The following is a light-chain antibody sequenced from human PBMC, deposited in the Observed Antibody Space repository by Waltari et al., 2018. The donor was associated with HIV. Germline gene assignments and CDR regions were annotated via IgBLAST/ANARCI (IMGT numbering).Light chain of an antibody. Sequence: SYELTQSPSLSVSPGQTASITCSGDKLGDQYACWYQQKPGQSPVLVIYEDTKRPSGIPGRMSGSSSGNTATLTIRGTQAVDAPDYYCQAWDTSGWVFGGGTKLTVL. CDR2: EDT. J-gene: IGLJ3*02. CDR3: QAWDTSGWV. CDR1: KLGDQY. V-gene: IGLV3-1*01.